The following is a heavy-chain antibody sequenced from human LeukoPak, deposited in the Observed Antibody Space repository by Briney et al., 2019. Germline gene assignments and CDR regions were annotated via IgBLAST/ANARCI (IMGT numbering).Heavy chain of an antibody. CDR2: IYYSGST. Sequence: SSETLSLTCTVSGGSISSSSYYWGWIRQPPGKGLEWIGSIYYSGSTYYNPSLKSRVTISVDTSKNQFSLKLSSVTAADTAVYYCARHDFHGFWSGSEAWFDPWGQGTLVTVSS. CDR3: ARHDFHGFWSGSEAWFDP. CDR1: GGSISSSSYY. J-gene: IGHJ5*02. D-gene: IGHD3-3*01. V-gene: IGHV4-39*01.